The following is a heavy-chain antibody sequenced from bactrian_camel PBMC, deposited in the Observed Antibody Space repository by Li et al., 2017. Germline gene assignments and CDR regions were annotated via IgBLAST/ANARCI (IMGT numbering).Heavy chain of an antibody. CDR2: IGTDGTT. D-gene: IGHD6*01. J-gene: IGHJ4*01. Sequence: HVQLVESGGGSVQAGGSLTLSCAVSGSVSNTFCLGWIRQVPGKGREGVASIGTDGTTSYRDSLKGRFTVSQDNANYTLYLQMISLKPEDTGIYYCAALIGSSGFCWWLELSQAAGPRGQGTQVTVS. CDR1: GSVSNTFC. V-gene: IGHV3S9*01. CDR3: AALIGSSGFCWWLELSQAAGP.